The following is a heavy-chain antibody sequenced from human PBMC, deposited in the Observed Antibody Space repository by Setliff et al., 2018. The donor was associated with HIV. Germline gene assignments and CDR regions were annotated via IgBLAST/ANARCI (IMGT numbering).Heavy chain of an antibody. CDR3: AGQPPLSVLQVWFDDY. Sequence: PSETLSLTCDVSGFSITDGFYWAWIRQSPGKGLEWIGSINHSGSAYCTPSLKSRVTMSVDTAKNHFSLKLSSVTAADTAMYFCAGQPPLSVLQVWFDDYWGQGTLVTVSS. J-gene: IGHJ4*02. CDR1: GFSITDGFY. CDR2: INHSGSA. V-gene: IGHV4-38-2*01. D-gene: IGHD3-10*01.